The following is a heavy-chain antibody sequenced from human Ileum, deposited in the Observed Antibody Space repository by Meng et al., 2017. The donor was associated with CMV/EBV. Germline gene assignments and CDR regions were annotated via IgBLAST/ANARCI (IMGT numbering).Heavy chain of an antibody. J-gene: IGHJ4*02. CDR1: GFTVSSNY. Sequence: GESLKISCAASGFTVSSNYMSWVRQAPGKGLEWVSVVYSGGSTYYADSVKGRFTISRDNSKNTLYLQMNSLRAEDTAVYYCARAQGIAVAGSGYWGQGTVVTVSS. CDR3: ARAQGIAVAGSGY. CDR2: VYSGGST. D-gene: IGHD6-19*01. V-gene: IGHV3-53*01.